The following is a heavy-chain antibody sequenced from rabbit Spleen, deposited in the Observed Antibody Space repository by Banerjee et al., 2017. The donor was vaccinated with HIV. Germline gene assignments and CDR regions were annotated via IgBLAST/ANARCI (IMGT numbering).Heavy chain of an antibody. D-gene: IGHD8-1*01. CDR2: IDSGSSGFT. V-gene: IGHV1S45*01. Sequence: QEQLVESGGGLVKPGASLTLTCIASGVSFSGDSYMCWVRQAPGKGLEWIVCIDSGSSGFTYFASWAKGRFTISKTSSTTVTLQMTRLTAADTATYFCARDTASSFSSYGMDLWGQGTLVTVS. CDR1: GVSFSGDSY. CDR3: ARDTASSFSSYGMDL. J-gene: IGHJ6*01.